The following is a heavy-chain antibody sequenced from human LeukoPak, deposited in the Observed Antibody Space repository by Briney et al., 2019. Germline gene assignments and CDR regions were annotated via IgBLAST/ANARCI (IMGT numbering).Heavy chain of an antibody. CDR1: GGSISSSSYY. CDR2: IYYSGST. V-gene: IGHV4-39*01. Sequence: PSETLSLTCTVSGGSISSSSYYWGWIRQRPGKGLEWIGSIYYSGSTYYNPSLKSRVTISVDTSKDQFSLKLSSVTAADTAVYYCARLTYYYDSSGYYRHIDYWGQGTLVTVSS. D-gene: IGHD3-22*01. J-gene: IGHJ4*02. CDR3: ARLTYYYDSSGYYRHIDY.